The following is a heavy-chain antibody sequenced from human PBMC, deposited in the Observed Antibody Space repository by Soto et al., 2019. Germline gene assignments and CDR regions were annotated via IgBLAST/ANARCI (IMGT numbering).Heavy chain of an antibody. J-gene: IGHJ4*02. D-gene: IGHD1-26*01. CDR1: GGTFSSYS. CDR2: IIPIFGTA. Sequence: QVQLVQSGAEVKKPGSSVKVSCKASGGTFSSYSINWVLQSPGQGLEWMGEIIPIFGTANYAQKFQDRVTITADESKSTDYMELSSLRSEDTAVYYCARDGGSHSGGIDYWGQGTLVTVSS. CDR3: ARDGGSHSGGIDY. V-gene: IGHV1-69*01.